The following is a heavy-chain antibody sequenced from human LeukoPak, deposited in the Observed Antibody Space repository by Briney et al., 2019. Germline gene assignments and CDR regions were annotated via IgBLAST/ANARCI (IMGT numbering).Heavy chain of an antibody. D-gene: IGHD5-24*01. Sequence: KSGESLKISCKASGYTFTNFWIGWVRQMPGKGLEWMGIIYPSDSDTRYSPSFQGQVTISADKSISTAYLQWSSLKASDSVIYYYVRAAERTLDYWGQGTLVTVSS. CDR2: IYPSDSDT. CDR1: GYTFTNFW. V-gene: IGHV5-51*01. J-gene: IGHJ4*02. CDR3: VRAAERTLDY.